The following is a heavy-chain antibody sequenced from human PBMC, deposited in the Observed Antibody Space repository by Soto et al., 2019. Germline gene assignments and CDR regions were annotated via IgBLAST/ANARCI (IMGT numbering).Heavy chain of an antibody. V-gene: IGHV4-4*07. CDR3: ARVSSGTTWSFAY. CDR2: IFTSGST. J-gene: IGHJ4*02. Sequence: QVQLQESGPGLVKPSETLSLTCTVSGGSISSYYWSWIRQPAGEGLQWIGRIFTSGSTNYNPSLKSRVTMSVATSKNQFSLQLSSVTAADTAVYYCARVSSGTTWSFAYWGQGTLVTVSS. D-gene: IGHD3-10*01. CDR1: GGSISSYY.